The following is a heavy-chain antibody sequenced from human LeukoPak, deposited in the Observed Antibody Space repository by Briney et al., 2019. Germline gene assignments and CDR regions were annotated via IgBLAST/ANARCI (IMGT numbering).Heavy chain of an antibody. CDR2: ISAYNGNT. Sequence: ASVKVSCKASGYTFTSYGISWVRQAPGHGLEWMGWISAYNGNTNYAQKLQGRVTMTTDTSTSTAYMELRSLRSDDTAVYYCARDTYDFWSGYQATYYYYGMDVWGQGTTVTVSS. J-gene: IGHJ6*02. CDR3: ARDTYDFWSGYQATYYYYGMDV. D-gene: IGHD3-3*01. V-gene: IGHV1-18*01. CDR1: GYTFTSYG.